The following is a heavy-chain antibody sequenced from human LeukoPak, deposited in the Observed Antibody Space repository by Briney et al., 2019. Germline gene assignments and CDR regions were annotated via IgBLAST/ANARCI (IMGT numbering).Heavy chain of an antibody. D-gene: IGHD6-13*01. CDR1: GFTFNNYW. V-gene: IGHV3-7*02. Sequence: GGSLRPSCELSGFTFNNYWMTSVRQAPGEGLGWVADINEHGSKIYYVDSVKGRFTIYGDNANNTQYLQMNRLGDEDTAVYYCASGRYSSSWYWGQGTLVTVS. CDR2: INEHGSKI. CDR3: ASGRYSSSWY. J-gene: IGHJ4*02.